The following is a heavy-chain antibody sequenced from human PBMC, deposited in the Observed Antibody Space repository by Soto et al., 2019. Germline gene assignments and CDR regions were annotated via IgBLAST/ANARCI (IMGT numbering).Heavy chain of an antibody. CDR3: ARGESSWFSDV. J-gene: IGHJ6*02. CDR2: IIPMIETP. D-gene: IGHD6-19*01. V-gene: IGHV1-69*01. Sequence: QVQLVQSGAEVKKPGSSVKVSCKASGGTFSSFAISWVRQVPGQGLEWMGGIIPMIETPNYAQKFQGRLTITADESTNIAYMDLSSLRSEVTAVYFCARGESSWFSDVWGQGTTVIVS. CDR1: GGTFSSFA.